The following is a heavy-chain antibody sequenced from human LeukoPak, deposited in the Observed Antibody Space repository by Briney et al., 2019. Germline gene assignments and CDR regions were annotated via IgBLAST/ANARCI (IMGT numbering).Heavy chain of an antibody. CDR2: INHSVST. Sequence: SETLSLTCADYGGSFTGYYWRWIRQPPGKGLEWIGEINHSVSTHYNPSLKSQVTISVDTSKNQFSLKLSAVTSADTAVYCCASLAGTQYYYYYMDVWGKGTTVTVSS. J-gene: IGHJ6*03. V-gene: IGHV4-34*01. CDR1: GGSFTGYY. D-gene: IGHD6-19*01. CDR3: ASLAGTQYYYYYMDV.